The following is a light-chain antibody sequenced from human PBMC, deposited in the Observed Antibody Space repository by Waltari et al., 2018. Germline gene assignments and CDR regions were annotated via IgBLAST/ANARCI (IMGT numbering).Light chain of an antibody. J-gene: IGKJ5*01. Sequence: IVMTQSPASLSVSLGERATLSCRASQSVSTSLAWYQQRPGQAPRLLIYGASTRASGNPARFSGVGSGPEFTLTISSLQSEDLGIYYCQQYNKWPTTFGQGTRLDIK. V-gene: IGKV3-15*01. CDR3: QQYNKWPTT. CDR1: QSVSTS. CDR2: GAS.